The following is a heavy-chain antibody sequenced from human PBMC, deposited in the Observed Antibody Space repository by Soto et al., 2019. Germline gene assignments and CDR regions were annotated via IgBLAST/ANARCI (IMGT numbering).Heavy chain of an antibody. CDR1: GFTFSSYE. D-gene: IGHD3-9*01. CDR3: AGANWLLYGMDV. CDR2: ISSSGSTI. V-gene: IGHV3-48*03. J-gene: IGHJ6*02. Sequence: GGSLRLSCAASGFTFSSYEMNWVRQAPGKGLEWVSYISSSGSTIYYADSVKGRFTISRDNAKNSLYLQMNSLRAEDTAVYYCAGANWLLYGMDVWGQGTTVTVSS.